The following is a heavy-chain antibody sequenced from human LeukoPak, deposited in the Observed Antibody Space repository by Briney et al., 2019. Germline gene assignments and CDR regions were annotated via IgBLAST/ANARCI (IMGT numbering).Heavy chain of an antibody. V-gene: IGHV1-69*13. J-gene: IGHJ4*02. CDR3: ASQRGYSYGYDDDFDY. CDR2: IIPIFGTA. CDR1: GYTFTGYY. D-gene: IGHD5-18*01. Sequence: GASVKVSCKASGYTFTGYYMHWVRQAPGQGLEWMGGIIPIFGTANYAQKFQGRVTITADESTSTAYMELSSLRSEDTAVYYCASQRGYSYGYDDDFDYWGQGTLVTVSS.